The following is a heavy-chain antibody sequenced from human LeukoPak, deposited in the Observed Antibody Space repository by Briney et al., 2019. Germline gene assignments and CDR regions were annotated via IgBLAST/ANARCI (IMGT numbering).Heavy chain of an antibody. V-gene: IGHV4-34*01. CDR2: INHSGST. J-gene: IGHJ3*02. CDR3: AREQYFDAFDI. D-gene: IGHD2/OR15-2a*01. Sequence: SETLSLTCAVYGGSFSGYYWSWSRQPPGKGLEWIGEINHSGSTNYNPSLKSRVTISVDTSKNQFSLKLSSVTAADTAVYYCAREQYFDAFDIWGQGTMVTISS. CDR1: GGSFSGYY.